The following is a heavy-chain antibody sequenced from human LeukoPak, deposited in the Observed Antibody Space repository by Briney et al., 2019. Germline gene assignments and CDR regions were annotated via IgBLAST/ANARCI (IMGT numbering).Heavy chain of an antibody. D-gene: IGHD2-2*01. J-gene: IGHJ6*03. V-gene: IGHV1-2*02. CDR1: GYTFTGYY. CDR3: ASERRVVPADPIEYYYYYMDV. CDR2: INPNSGGT. Sequence: VASVKVSCKASGYTFTGYYMHWVRQAPGQGLEWMGWINPNSGGTNYAQKFQGRVTMTRDTSISTAYMELSRLRSDDTVVYYCASERRVVPADPIEYYYYYMDVWGKGTTVTVSS.